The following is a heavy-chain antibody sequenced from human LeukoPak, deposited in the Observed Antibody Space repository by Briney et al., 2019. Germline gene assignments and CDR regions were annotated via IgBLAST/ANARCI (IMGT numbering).Heavy chain of an antibody. Sequence: SETLSLTCTVSGGSISSSSYYWGWIRQPPGKGLEWIGRIYYSGSTNYNPSLKSRVSISLDTSNNQFSLRLSSLTAADTAIYYCATYTRHCSGGTCYSIDYWGQGTLVTVSS. V-gene: IGHV4-39*07. CDR1: GGSISSSSYY. J-gene: IGHJ4*02. CDR3: ATYTRHCSGGTCYSIDY. D-gene: IGHD2-15*01. CDR2: IYYSGST.